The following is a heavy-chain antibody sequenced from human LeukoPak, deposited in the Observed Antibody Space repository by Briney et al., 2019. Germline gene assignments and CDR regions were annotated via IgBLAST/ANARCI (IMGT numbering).Heavy chain of an antibody. V-gene: IGHV3-30*04. CDR3: ARSRRDVVVVAAYYYYYYGMDV. J-gene: IGHJ6*04. Sequence: GGSLRLSCAASGFTFSSYAMHWVRQAPGKGLEWVAVISYDGSNKYYADSVKGRSTISRDNSKNTLYLQMNSLRAEDTAVYYCARSRRDVVVVAAYYYYYYGMDVWGKGTTVTVSS. CDR1: GFTFSSYA. CDR2: ISYDGSNK. D-gene: IGHD2-15*01.